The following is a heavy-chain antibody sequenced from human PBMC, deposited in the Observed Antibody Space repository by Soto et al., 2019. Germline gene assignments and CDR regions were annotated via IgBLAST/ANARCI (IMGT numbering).Heavy chain of an antibody. Sequence: QVQMVQSGAEVKKPGASVKVSCRDSGYTFTNYGVIWVRRAPGQGLEWLGLISTYGGNTNYAQRLQDRVTRNIDTSASTAYMELRKLKSDETAVYYCARGKGRMAGNDIPSFDVWGQGTMVTVSS. J-gene: IGHJ3*01. CDR1: GYTFTNYG. CDR2: ISTYGGNT. CDR3: ARGKGRMAGNDIPSFDV. D-gene: IGHD3-9*01. V-gene: IGHV1-18*04.